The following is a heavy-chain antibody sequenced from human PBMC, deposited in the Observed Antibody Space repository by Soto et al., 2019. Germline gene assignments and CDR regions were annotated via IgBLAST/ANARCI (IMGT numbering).Heavy chain of an antibody. CDR3: TSGAY. CDR1: GDPITTVGYY. CDR2: ISYSGST. Sequence: QVQLKESGPGLLKPSQTLSLTCNVYGDPITTVGYYWTWIRKHPGQGLEWIVFISYSGSTYYRSSLKGRVAISAYTSKNQFSMKLSSVTAADPAAYYCTSGAYWGQGTLVTV. V-gene: IGHV4-31*03. D-gene: IGHD3-16*01. J-gene: IGHJ4*02.